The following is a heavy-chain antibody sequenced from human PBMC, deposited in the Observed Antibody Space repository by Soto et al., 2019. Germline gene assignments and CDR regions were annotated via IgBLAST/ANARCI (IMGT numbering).Heavy chain of an antibody. J-gene: IGHJ6*02. CDR2: IFYSGST. V-gene: IGHV4-30-4*01. Sequence: SETLSLTCTVSGGSISSGDYYWSWIRKPPGKGLEWIGYIFYSGSTYYNPSLKSRVTISVNTSKNQFSLKLSSVTAADTAVYNCARARSDIILLPAAMLRVDYGMDVWAQRTTVTGAS. D-gene: IGHD2-2*01. CDR3: ARARSDIILLPAAMLRVDYGMDV. CDR1: GGSISSGDYY.